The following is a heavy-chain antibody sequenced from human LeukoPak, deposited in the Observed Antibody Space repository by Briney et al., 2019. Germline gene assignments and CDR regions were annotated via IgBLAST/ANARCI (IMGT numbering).Heavy chain of an antibody. CDR1: GGSISSGSYY. CDR3: ARAGITIFGVVIKDYFDY. D-gene: IGHD3-3*01. J-gene: IGHJ4*02. V-gene: IGHV4-61*02. Sequence: SGTLSLTCTVSGGSISSGSYYWRWLRQPAGTGLEWIGRIYTSGSTNYNPSLKSRVTISVDTSKNQFSLKLSSVTAADTAVYYCARAGITIFGVVIKDYFDYWGQGTLVTVSS. CDR2: IYTSGST.